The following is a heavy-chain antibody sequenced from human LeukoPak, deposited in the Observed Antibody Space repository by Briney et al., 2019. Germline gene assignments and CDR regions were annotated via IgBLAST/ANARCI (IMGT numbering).Heavy chain of an antibody. CDR2: IIPIFGTA. D-gene: IGHD6-13*01. V-gene: IGHV1-69*05. J-gene: IGHJ4*02. Sequence: SVKVSCKASGGTFSSYAISWVRQAPGQGLEWMGGIIPIFGTANYVQKFQGRVTITTDESTSTAYMELSSLRSEDTAVYYCARGVAAAGLGAFDYWGQGTLVTVSS. CDR1: GGTFSSYA. CDR3: ARGVAAAGLGAFDY.